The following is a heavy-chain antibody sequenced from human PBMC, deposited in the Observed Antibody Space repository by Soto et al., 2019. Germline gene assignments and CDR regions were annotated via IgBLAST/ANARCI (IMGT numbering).Heavy chain of an antibody. Sequence: QVQLVQSGAEVKKPGSSVKVSRKASGGTFSSYAISWVRQAPGQGLEWMGGIIPIFGTANYAQKFQGRVKIAAEDTTSTAYVERGSRRSEDAVVYYGATNRGGRGGGDAFDIWGQGTMVTVSS. D-gene: IGHD7-27*01. CDR2: IIPIFGTA. CDR3: ATNRGGRGGGDAFDI. V-gene: IGHV1-69*01. J-gene: IGHJ3*02. CDR1: GGTFSSYA.